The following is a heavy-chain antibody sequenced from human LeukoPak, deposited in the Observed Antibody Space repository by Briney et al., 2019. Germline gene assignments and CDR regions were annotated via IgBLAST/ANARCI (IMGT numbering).Heavy chain of an antibody. V-gene: IGHV3-53*05. CDR2: IYSGGST. Sequence: GGSLRLSCAASGFTVSSDYISWVRQAPGKGLEWVSVIYSGGSTYYADSVKGRFTISRDKSENTVYLQMNSLRFEDTAMYYCARNWFDPWGQGTLVTVST. CDR1: GFTVSSDY. CDR3: ARNWFDP. J-gene: IGHJ5*02.